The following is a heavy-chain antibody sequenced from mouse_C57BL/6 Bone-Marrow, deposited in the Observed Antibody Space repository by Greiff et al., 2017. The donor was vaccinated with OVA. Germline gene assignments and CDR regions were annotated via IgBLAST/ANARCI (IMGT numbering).Heavy chain of an antibody. CDR3: ARFHYYGSSYFDY. J-gene: IGHJ2*01. V-gene: IGHV1-54*01. CDR1: GYAFTNYL. CDR2: INPGSGGT. D-gene: IGHD1-1*01. Sequence: VQLQQSGAELVRPGTSVKVSCKASGYAFTNYLIEWVKQRPGQGLEWIGVINPGSGGTNYNEKFKGKATLTADKSSSTAYMQLSSLTSEDSAVCFCARFHYYGSSYFDYWGQGTTLTVSS.